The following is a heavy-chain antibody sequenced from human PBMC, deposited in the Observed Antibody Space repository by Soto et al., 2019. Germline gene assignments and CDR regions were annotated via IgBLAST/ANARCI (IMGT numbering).Heavy chain of an antibody. J-gene: IGHJ4*02. Sequence: PSETLSLTCSVSGGSITRSSNYWGWIRQPRGKGLEWIGSFYYSESPYYNPSLRSRVTISVDTSKNNFSLKVTSVTAADTGIYYCARHTGSTDFDYWGQGTLVTVS. CDR2: FYYSESP. CDR1: GGSITRSSNY. CDR3: ARHTGSTDFDY. V-gene: IGHV4-39*01.